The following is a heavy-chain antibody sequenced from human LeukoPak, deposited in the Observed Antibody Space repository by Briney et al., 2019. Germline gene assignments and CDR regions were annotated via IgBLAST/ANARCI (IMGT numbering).Heavy chain of an antibody. D-gene: IGHD4-11*01. V-gene: IGHV3-7*03. CDR3: VRGEVTRDGDY. J-gene: IGHJ4*02. CDR1: GFTFGDYW. Sequence: GGSLRLSCAASGFTFGDYWMNWARQATGKGLEWVAIINYHGSEKYYVDSVKDRFTISRDNAEKSLYLQMNSLRAEDTAIYYCVRGEVTRDGDYWGQGTLVTVSS. CDR2: INYHGSEK.